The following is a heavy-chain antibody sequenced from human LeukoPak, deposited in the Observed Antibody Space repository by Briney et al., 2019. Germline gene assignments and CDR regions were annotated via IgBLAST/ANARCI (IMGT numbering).Heavy chain of an antibody. CDR3: ARAGPYWYFDL. CDR1: GFTVSSNY. V-gene: IGHV3-53*01. J-gene: IGHJ2*01. CDR2: IYSGGST. Sequence: PGGSLRLSCAASGFTVSSNYMSWVRQAPGKGLEWVSVIYSGGSTYYADSVKGRFTISRDNSKNTLYLQMNSLRAEGTAVYYCARAGPYWYFDLWGRGTLVTVSS. D-gene: IGHD1-14*01.